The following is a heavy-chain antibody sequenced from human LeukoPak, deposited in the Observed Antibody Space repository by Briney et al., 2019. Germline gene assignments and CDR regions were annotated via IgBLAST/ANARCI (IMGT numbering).Heavy chain of an antibody. Sequence: SETLSLTCTVSGGSISSYYWSWLRQPAGKGLEWIGRIYTSGSTNYNPSLKSRVTMSVDTSKNQFSLKLSSVTAADTAVYYCAREGLSLKFLEWLSAFDIWGQGTMVTVSS. J-gene: IGHJ3*02. D-gene: IGHD3-3*01. CDR1: GGSISSYY. CDR2: IYTSGST. V-gene: IGHV4-4*07. CDR3: AREGLSLKFLEWLSAFDI.